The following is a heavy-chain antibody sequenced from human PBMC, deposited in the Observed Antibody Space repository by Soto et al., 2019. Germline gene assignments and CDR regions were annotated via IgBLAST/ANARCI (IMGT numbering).Heavy chain of an antibody. CDR3: ARSSVWGSYRPSYYYYYMDV. D-gene: IGHD3-16*02. CDR2: IYYSGST. J-gene: IGHJ6*03. Sequence: TSETLSLTCAVSGYSISSSNWWGWIRQPPGKGLEWIGYIYYSGSTYYNPSLKSRVTMSVDTSKNQFSLKLSSVTAVDTAVYYCARSSVWGSYRPSYYYYYMDVWGKGTTVTVSS. V-gene: IGHV4-28*01. CDR1: GYSISSSNW.